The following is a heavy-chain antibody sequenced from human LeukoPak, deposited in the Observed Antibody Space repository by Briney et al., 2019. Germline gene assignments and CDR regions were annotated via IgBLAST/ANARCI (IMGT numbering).Heavy chain of an antibody. Sequence: GESLKISCKGSGYSFTSCWIGWVRQLPGKGLEWMGIIYPGDSDTRYSPSFQGQVTISADKSISTAYLQWSSLKASDTAMYYCARSLYCGGDCYSYYFDYWGQGTLVTVSS. CDR1: GYSFTSCW. D-gene: IGHD2-21*02. V-gene: IGHV5-51*01. CDR2: IYPGDSDT. CDR3: ARSLYCGGDCYSYYFDY. J-gene: IGHJ4*02.